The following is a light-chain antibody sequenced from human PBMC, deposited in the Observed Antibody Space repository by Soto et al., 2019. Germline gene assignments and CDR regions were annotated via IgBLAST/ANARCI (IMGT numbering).Light chain of an antibody. CDR1: SSDIGGYNY. V-gene: IGLV2-14*01. CDR3: SSYTSTNTLAV. J-gene: IGLJ1*01. CDR2: EVS. Sequence: QSALTQPASVSGAPGQSITISCSGSSSDIGGYNYVSWYQHHPGKVPKVMIYEVSNRPSGVSNRFSGSKSGDTASLTISGLRAEDEADYYCSSYTSTNTLAVFGTGTKVTVL.